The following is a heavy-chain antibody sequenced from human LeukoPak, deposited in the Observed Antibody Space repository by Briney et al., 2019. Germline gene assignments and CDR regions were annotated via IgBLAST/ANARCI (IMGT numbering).Heavy chain of an antibody. CDR3: AKDLTRYSSGWYYDY. CDR2: ISYDGSNK. CDR1: GFTSSSYG. J-gene: IGHJ4*02. V-gene: IGHV3-30*18. D-gene: IGHD6-19*01. Sequence: GGSLRLSCAASGFTSSSYGMHWVRQAPGKGLEWVAVISYDGSNKYYADSVKGRFTISRDNSKNTLYLQMNSLRAEDTAVYYCAKDLTRYSSGWYYDYWGQGTLVTVSS.